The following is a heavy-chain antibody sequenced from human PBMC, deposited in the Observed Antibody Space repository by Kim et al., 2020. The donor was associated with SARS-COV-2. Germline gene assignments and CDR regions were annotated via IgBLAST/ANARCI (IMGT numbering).Heavy chain of an antibody. D-gene: IGHD3-9*01. CDR3: ARGGFDILTGYHGFDP. J-gene: IGHJ5*02. Sequence: KFQGRVTMTRDTSTSTVYMELSSLRSEDTAVYYCARGGFDILTGYHGFDPWGQGTLVTVSS. V-gene: IGHV1-46*01.